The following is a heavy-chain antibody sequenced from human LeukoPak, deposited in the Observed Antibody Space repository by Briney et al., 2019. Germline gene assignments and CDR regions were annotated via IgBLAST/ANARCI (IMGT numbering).Heavy chain of an antibody. CDR2: ISGSGGST. CDR3: AKTGVYCSGGSCYPNWFDP. Sequence: GGSLRLSCAASGFTFSSYAMSWVRQAPGKGLEWVSAISGSGGSTYYADSVKGRFTISRDNSKNTLYVQMNSLRADDTAVYYCAKTGVYCSGGSCYPNWFDPWGQGTLVTVSS. J-gene: IGHJ5*02. D-gene: IGHD2-15*01. V-gene: IGHV3-23*01. CDR1: GFTFSSYA.